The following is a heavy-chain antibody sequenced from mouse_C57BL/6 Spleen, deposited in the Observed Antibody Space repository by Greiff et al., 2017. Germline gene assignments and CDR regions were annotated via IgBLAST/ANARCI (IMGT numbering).Heavy chain of an antibody. CDR1: GYTFTSYW. CDR2: IHPNSGST. D-gene: IGHD2-4*01. J-gene: IGHJ3*01. Sequence: QVQLQQSGAELVKPGASVKLSCKASGYTFTSYWMHWVKQRPGQGLEWIGMIHPNSGSTNYNEKFKSKATLTVDKSSSTAYMQLSSLTSEDSAVYYCARIYYDYDWFAYWGQGTLVTVSA. CDR3: ARIYYDYDWFAY. V-gene: IGHV1-64*01.